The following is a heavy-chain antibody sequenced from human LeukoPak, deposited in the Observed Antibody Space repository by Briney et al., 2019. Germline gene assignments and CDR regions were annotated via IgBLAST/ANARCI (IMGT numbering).Heavy chain of an antibody. Sequence: GGSLRLSCAASGFTFSSYGMHWVRQAPGKGLEWVAFIRYDGSNKYYADSVKGRFTISRDNSKNTLYLQMNSLRAEDTAVYYCAQLKGGSSWYQGAFDIWGQGTMVTVSS. V-gene: IGHV3-30*02. CDR2: IRYDGSNK. D-gene: IGHD6-13*01. CDR1: GFTFSSYG. J-gene: IGHJ3*02. CDR3: AQLKGGSSWYQGAFDI.